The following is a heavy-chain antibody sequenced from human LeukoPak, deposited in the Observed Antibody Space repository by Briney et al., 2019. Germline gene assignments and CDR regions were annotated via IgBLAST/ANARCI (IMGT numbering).Heavy chain of an antibody. CDR2: IYSGGST. CDR1: GFTVSSNY. V-gene: IGHV3-66*01. J-gene: IGHJ4*02. CDR3: ARSDSSGWYHFDY. Sequence: PGGSLRLSCAASGFTVSSNYMSWVRQAPGKGLKWVSVIYSGGSTYYADSVKGRFTISRDNSKNTLYLQMNSLRAEDTAVYYCARSDSSGWYHFDYWGQGTLVTVSS. D-gene: IGHD6-19*01.